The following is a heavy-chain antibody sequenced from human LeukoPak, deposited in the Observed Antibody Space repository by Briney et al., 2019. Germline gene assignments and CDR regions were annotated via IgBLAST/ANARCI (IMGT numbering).Heavy chain of an antibody. CDR3: TTEPDNTVVVVAATGVDY. CDR1: GLTFSNAW. CDR2: IKSKTDGGTT. D-gene: IGHD2-15*01. J-gene: IGHJ4*02. V-gene: IGHV3-15*01. Sequence: PGGSLRLSCAASGLTFSNAWMSWVRQAPGKGLEWVGRIKSKTDGGTTDYAAPVKGRFTISRDDSKNTLYLQMNSLKTEDTAVYYCTTEPDNTVVVVAATGVDYWGQGTLVTVSS.